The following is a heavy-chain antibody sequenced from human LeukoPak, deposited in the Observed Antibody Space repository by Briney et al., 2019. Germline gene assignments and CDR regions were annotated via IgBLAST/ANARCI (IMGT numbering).Heavy chain of an antibody. D-gene: IGHD3-10*01. CDR3: ARHRVRGVTYAFDI. CDR1: GYTFTGYY. J-gene: IGHJ3*02. V-gene: IGHV1-2*02. Sequence: ASVKVSCKAFGYTFTGYYMHWVRQAPGQGLEWMGWINPNSGGTNYAQKFQGRVTMTRDTSISTAYMELSRLRSDDTAVYYCARHRVRGVTYAFDIWGQGTMVTVSS. CDR2: INPNSGGT.